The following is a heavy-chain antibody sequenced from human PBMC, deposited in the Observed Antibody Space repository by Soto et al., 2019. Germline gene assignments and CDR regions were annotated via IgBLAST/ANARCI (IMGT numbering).Heavy chain of an antibody. D-gene: IGHD2-2*01. CDR1: GGSINTYY. J-gene: IGHJ5*02. Sequence: SETLSLTCAVSGGSINTYYWSWVRQPPGKGLEWIGNIHHSGSTNYNPSLNSRVTISIDTSKNKLSLWLNSVTAADTAVYYCAKDRVIQLLPIWPDPWGQGTLVTVSS. CDR3: AKDRVIQLLPIWPDP. CDR2: IHHSGST. V-gene: IGHV4-59*01.